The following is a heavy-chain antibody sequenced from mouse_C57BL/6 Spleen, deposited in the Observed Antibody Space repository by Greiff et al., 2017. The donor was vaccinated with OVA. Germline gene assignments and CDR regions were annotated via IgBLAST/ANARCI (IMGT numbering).Heavy chain of an antibody. CDR3: ARYGHYYGSSYDALFDY. V-gene: IGHV1-9*01. Sequence: QVQLQQSGAELMKPGASVKLSCKATGYTFTGYWIEWVKQRPGHGLEWIGEILPGSGSTNYNEKFKGKATFTADTSSNTAYMQLSSLTTEDSAIYYCARYGHYYGSSYDALFDYWGQGTTLTVSS. J-gene: IGHJ2*01. CDR2: ILPGSGST. CDR1: GYTFTGYW. D-gene: IGHD1-1*01.